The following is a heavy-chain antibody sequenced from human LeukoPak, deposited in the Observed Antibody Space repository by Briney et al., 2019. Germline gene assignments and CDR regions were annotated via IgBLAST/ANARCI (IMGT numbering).Heavy chain of an antibody. V-gene: IGHV4-34*01. CDR3: ARDATGTTFRYYYYYMDV. Sequence: SETLSLTCAVYGGSFSGYYWSWIRQPPGKGLEWIGEINHSGSTNYNPSLKSRVTISVDTSKNQFSLKLSSVTAADTAVYYCARDATGTTFRYYYYYMDVWGKGTTVTVSS. D-gene: IGHD1-1*01. CDR1: GGSFSGYY. J-gene: IGHJ6*03. CDR2: INHSGST.